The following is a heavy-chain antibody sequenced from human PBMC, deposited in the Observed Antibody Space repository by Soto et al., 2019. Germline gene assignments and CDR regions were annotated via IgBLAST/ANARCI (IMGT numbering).Heavy chain of an antibody. CDR3: ARDGRDSSGYQYFDY. J-gene: IGHJ4*02. CDR2: IYYSGST. V-gene: IGHV4-61*01. CDR1: GGSVSSGSYY. D-gene: IGHD3-22*01. Sequence: PSETLSLTCTVSGGSVSSGSYYWSWIRQPPGKGLEWIGYIYYSGSTNYNPSLKSRVTISVDTSKNQFSLKLSSVTAADTAVYYCARDGRDSSGYQYFDYWGQGTLVTVS.